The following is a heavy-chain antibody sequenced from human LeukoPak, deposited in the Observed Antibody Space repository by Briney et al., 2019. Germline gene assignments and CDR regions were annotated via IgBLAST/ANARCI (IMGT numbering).Heavy chain of an antibody. D-gene: IGHD3-10*01. CDR3: ARDLRRRFGELGD. V-gene: IGHV1-3*01. J-gene: IGHJ4*02. Sequence: ASVKVSCKASGYTFTSYAMHWVRQAPGQRLEWMGWINAGNGNTKYPQKFQGRVTIARDTSASTAYMELSSLRSEDTAVYYCARDLRRRFGELGDWGQGTLVTVSS. CDR1: GYTFTSYA. CDR2: INAGNGNT.